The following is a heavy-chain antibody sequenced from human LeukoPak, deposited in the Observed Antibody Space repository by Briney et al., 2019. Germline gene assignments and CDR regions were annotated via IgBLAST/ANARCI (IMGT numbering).Heavy chain of an antibody. CDR2: ISSSSSYI. V-gene: IGHV3-21*01. CDR1: GFTFSSYS. CDR3: ARAHNGVGSYYFDY. D-gene: IGHD1-1*01. J-gene: IGHJ4*02. Sequence: PGGSLRLSCAASGFTFSSYSMNWVRQAPGKGLEWVSSISSSSSYIYYADSVKGRFTISRDNAKNSLYLQMNSLRAEDTAVYYCARAHNGVGSYYFDYWGQGTLVTVSS.